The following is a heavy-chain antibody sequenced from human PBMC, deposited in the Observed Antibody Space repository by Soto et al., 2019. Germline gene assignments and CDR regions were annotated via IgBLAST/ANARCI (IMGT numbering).Heavy chain of an antibody. CDR1: GDSIRNSGHY. D-gene: IGHD6-19*01. V-gene: IGHV4-39*01. CDR2: VYYSGTS. CDR3: ARPATVAPPDAFQV. Sequence: QVHLQESGPRLVEPSETLSLTCTVSGDSIRNSGHYWGWVRQPPGKGLEWIGSVYYSGTSYRKPSLKSRLTMSVDTSKSQSSLKLTSVTAADTAIYYCARPATVAPPDAFQVWSQGTLVTVSS. J-gene: IGHJ3*01.